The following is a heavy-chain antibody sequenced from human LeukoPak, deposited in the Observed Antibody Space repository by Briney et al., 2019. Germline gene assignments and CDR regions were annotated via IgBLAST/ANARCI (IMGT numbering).Heavy chain of an antibody. CDR2: IYYSGST. Sequence: SETLSLTCTVSGGSISSGGYYWSWIRQHPGKGLEWIGYIYYSGSTYYNPSLKSRVTISVDTSKNQFSLKLSSVTAADTAVHYCAIAAAGTYYYYGMDVWGQGTTVTVSS. CDR1: GGSISSGGYY. J-gene: IGHJ6*02. D-gene: IGHD6-13*01. CDR3: AIAAAGTYYYYGMDV. V-gene: IGHV4-31*03.